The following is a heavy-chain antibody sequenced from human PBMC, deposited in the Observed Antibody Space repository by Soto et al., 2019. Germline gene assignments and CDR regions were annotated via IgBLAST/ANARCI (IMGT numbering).Heavy chain of an antibody. V-gene: IGHV2-70*01. CDR1: GFSLSTSGMC. D-gene: IGHD3-9*01. J-gene: IGHJ4*02. CDR3: ARAYYDILTGYYEVPFDY. CDR2: IDWDDDK. Sequence: ESGPTLVNPTQTLTLTCTFSGFSLSTSGMCVSWIRQPPGKALEWLALIDWDDDKYYSTSLKTRLTISKDTSKNQVVLTMTNMDPVDTATYYCARAYYDILTGYYEVPFDYWGQGTLVT.